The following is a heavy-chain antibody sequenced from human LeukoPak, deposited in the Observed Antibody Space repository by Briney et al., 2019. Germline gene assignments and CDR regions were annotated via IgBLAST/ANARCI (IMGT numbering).Heavy chain of an antibody. J-gene: IGHJ3*02. D-gene: IGHD6-13*01. CDR3: ARYAGTAAFDI. CDR1: GGSISSYY. V-gene: IGHV4-59*01. CDR2: IYYSGST. Sequence: PSETLSLTCTVSGGSISSYYWSWIRQSPGKGLEWIGYIYYSGSTNYNPSLKSRVTISVDTSKNQFSLKLSSVTAADTAVYYCARYAGTAAFDIWGQGTMVTVSS.